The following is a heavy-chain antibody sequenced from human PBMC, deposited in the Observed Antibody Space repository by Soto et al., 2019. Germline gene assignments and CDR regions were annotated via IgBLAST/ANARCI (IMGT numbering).Heavy chain of an antibody. CDR2: ISAYNGNT. J-gene: IGHJ3*02. D-gene: IGHD4-17*01. Sequence: GASVQVSCKASGYTFTSYGISWARQAPGQGLEWMGWISAYNGNTNYAQKLQGRVTMTTDTSTSTAYMELRSLRSDDTAVYYCARDPLNYGDYVRDDFDIWGQGTMVTV. CDR1: GYTFTSYG. V-gene: IGHV1-18*04. CDR3: ARDPLNYGDYVRDDFDI.